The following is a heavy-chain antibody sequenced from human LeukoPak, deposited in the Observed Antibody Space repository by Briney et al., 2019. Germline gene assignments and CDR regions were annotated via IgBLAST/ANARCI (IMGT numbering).Heavy chain of an antibody. J-gene: IGHJ5*02. CDR1: GYTFTSYG. Sequence: ASVKVSCKASGYTFTSYGISWVRQAPGQGLEWMGWISAYNVNTNYAQKLQGRVTMTTDTSTSTAYMELRSLRSDDTAVYYCASAGYCSGGSCHTGNWFDPWGQGTLVTVSS. CDR2: ISAYNVNT. D-gene: IGHD2-15*01. V-gene: IGHV1-18*01. CDR3: ASAGYCSGGSCHTGNWFDP.